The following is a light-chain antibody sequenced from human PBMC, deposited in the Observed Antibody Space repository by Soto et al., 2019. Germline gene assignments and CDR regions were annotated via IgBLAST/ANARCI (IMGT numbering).Light chain of an antibody. V-gene: IGLV3-1*01. J-gene: IGLJ2*01. Sequence: SYELTQPPSLSLSPGQTATITCSGDKLGHKYACWYQQKPGQSPLLVIYQDTKRPSGIPERFSGSNSGNTATLTISETQAMDEADYYCQAWDSNTVVFGGGTKLTVL. CDR1: KLGHKY. CDR3: QAWDSNTVV. CDR2: QDT.